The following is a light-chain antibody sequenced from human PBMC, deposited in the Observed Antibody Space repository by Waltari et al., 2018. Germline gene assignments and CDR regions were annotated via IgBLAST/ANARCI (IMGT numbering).Light chain of an antibody. J-gene: IGLJ2*01. CDR2: DVR. V-gene: IGLV2-14*03. CDR3: SSYTSSSTLV. Sequence: QSALTQPASVSGSPGQSITISCTGTSSDVGGYNYVSWYQQHPGKAPKLMIYDVRNRPSGVSNRFSGAKSGNTASRTISGLQAEDEADYYCSSYTSSSTLVFGGGTKLTVL. CDR1: SSDVGGYNY.